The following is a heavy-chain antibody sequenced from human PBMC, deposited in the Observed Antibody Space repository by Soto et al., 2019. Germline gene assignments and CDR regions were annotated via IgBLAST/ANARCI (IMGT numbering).Heavy chain of an antibody. J-gene: IGHJ6*02. D-gene: IGHD3-22*01. Sequence: SVKVSCKASGGTFSSYAISWVRQAPGQGLEWMGGIIPIFGTANYAQKFQGRVTITADESTSTAYMELSSLRSEDTAVYYCARAYYYDSSGSPPGYYGMDVWGQGTTVTVSS. CDR2: IIPIFGTA. CDR1: GGTFSSYA. CDR3: ARAYYYDSSGSPPGYYGMDV. V-gene: IGHV1-69*13.